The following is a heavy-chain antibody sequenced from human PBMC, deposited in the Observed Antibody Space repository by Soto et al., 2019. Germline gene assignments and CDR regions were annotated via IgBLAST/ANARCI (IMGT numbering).Heavy chain of an antibody. J-gene: IGHJ4*02. CDR3: ASDDYGDYRYFDY. V-gene: IGHV1-69*13. D-gene: IGHD4-17*01. CDR1: GGTFSSYA. CDR2: IIPIFGTA. Sequence: SVKVSCKASGGTFSSYAISWVRQAPGQGLEWMGGIIPIFGTANYAQKFQGRVTITADESTSTAYMELSSLRSEDTAVYYCASDDYGDYRYFDYWGQGTLVTVSS.